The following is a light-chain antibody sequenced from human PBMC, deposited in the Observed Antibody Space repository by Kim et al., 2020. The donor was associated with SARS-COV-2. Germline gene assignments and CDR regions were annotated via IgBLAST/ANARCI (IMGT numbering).Light chain of an antibody. J-gene: IGKJ2*01. CDR2: LAS. CDR1: QMIDTW. Sequence: ASIGDRVTITCRASQMIDTWLAWYQQKPGKAPKLLIYLASTVENVVPPRFSGSGSGAEFTLTINSLQPDDFATYYCQHYSRFPYTFGQGTKVDIK. V-gene: IGKV1-5*03. CDR3: QHYSRFPYT.